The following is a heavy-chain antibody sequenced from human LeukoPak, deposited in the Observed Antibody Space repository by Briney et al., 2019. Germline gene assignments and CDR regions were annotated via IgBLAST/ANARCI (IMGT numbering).Heavy chain of an antibody. CDR2: IYYSGST. CDR3: ALGEEMATIFDY. J-gene: IGHJ4*02. V-gene: IGHV4-31*03. Sequence: SETLSLTCTVSGGSISSGGYYWNWIRQHPGKGLEWIGYIYYSGSTYYNPSLKSRVTISVDTSKNQFSLKLSSVTAADTAVYYCALGEEMATIFDYWGQGTLVTVSS. CDR1: GGSISSGGYY. D-gene: IGHD5-24*01.